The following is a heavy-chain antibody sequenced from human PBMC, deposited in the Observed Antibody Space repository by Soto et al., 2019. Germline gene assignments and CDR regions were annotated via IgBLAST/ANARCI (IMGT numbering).Heavy chain of an antibody. D-gene: IGHD6-13*01. J-gene: IGHJ4*02. CDR3: AKLHPDQYISSPPEY. CDR2: ISYDGSNK. Sequence: PAGSLRLACAASGVTFSSYGMHGVRQTPGKGLEWVAVISYDGSNKYYADSVKGRFTISRDNSKNTLYLQMNSLRAEDTAVYYCAKLHPDQYISSPPEYWGQGTLVTVSS. V-gene: IGHV3-30*18. CDR1: GVTFSSYG.